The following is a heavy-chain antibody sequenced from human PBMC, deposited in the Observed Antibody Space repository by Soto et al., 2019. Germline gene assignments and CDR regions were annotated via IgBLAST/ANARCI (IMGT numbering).Heavy chain of an antibody. CDR3: AKNRRFGELFHAFDI. V-gene: IGHV3-9*01. CDR2: ISWNSGSI. Sequence: EVQLVESGGGLVQPGRSLRLSCAAPGFTFDDYAMHWVRQAPGKGLEGVSGISWNSGSIGYADSVKGRFTIARNNAKNSLYLQMNSLRAEDTALYYCAKNRRFGELFHAFDIWGQGTMVTVSS. CDR1: GFTFDDYA. J-gene: IGHJ3*02. D-gene: IGHD3-10*01.